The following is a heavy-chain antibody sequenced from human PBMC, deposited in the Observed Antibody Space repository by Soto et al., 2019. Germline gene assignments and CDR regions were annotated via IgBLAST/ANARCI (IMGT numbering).Heavy chain of an antibody. D-gene: IGHD3-10*01. Sequence: ASVKVSCKASGYTFTGYYMHWVRQAPGQGLEWMGWINPNSGGTNYAQKFQGRVTMTRDTSISTAYMELSRLRSDDTAVYYCARGPPYGSGRYNWFDPWGQGTLVTVSS. V-gene: IGHV1-2*02. CDR1: GYTFTGYY. CDR2: INPNSGGT. J-gene: IGHJ5*02. CDR3: ARGPPYGSGRYNWFDP.